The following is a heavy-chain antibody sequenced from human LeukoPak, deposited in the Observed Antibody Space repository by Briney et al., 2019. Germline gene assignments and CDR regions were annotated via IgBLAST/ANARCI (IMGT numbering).Heavy chain of an antibody. CDR1: GFTFGNAW. CDR3: ATVAHSSSLDY. CDR2: IKSKPDGGTT. Sequence: GGSLRLSCAASGFTFGNAWMSWVRQAPGKGLEWVGRIKSKPDGGTTDYAAPVKGRFTTSRDDSKNTLYLQVNSLKTEDTAVYYCATVAHSSSLDYWGQGTLLTVSS. D-gene: IGHD6-6*01. V-gene: IGHV3-15*01. J-gene: IGHJ4*02.